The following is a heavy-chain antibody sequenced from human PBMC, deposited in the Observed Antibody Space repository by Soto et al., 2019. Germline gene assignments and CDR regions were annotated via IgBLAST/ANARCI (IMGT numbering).Heavy chain of an antibody. CDR3: ARSSMRIFGYYYYGMDV. D-gene: IGHD3-3*01. CDR2: IIPIFGTA. V-gene: IGHV1-69*13. CDR1: GGTFSSYA. Sequence: GASVKVSCKASGGTFSSYAISWLRQAPGQGLEWMGGIIPIFGTANYAQKFQGRVTITADESTSTAYMELSSLRSEDTAVYYCARSSMRIFGYYYYGMDVWGQGTTVTVSS. J-gene: IGHJ6*02.